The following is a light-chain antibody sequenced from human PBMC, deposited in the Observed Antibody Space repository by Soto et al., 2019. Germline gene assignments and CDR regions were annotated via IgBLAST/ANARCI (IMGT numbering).Light chain of an antibody. Sequence: EIVLTQSPATLSLSPGERATLSCRASQTISSYLGWYQQKPGQAPRLLIYDASNRAAGIPARYSGSGSGTDFTLTISSLEPEDFAVYDCQRRSKWPLTVGGGTKVEIK. CDR3: QRRSKWPLT. CDR2: DAS. V-gene: IGKV3-11*01. J-gene: IGKJ4*01. CDR1: QTISSY.